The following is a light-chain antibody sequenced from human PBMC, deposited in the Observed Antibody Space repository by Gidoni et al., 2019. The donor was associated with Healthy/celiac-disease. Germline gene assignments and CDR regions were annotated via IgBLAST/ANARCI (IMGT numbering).Light chain of an antibody. CDR3: NSRDSSGNHLV. CDR1: SLRSYY. CDR2: GKN. V-gene: IGLV3-19*01. J-gene: IGLJ2*01. Sequence: SSELTQDPAVSVALGQTVRITCQGDSLRSYYASWYQQKPGKAPVLVIYGKNNRPSGSPDRSSGSSSGNTASLTITGAQAEDEADYYCNSRDSSGNHLVFGGGTKLTVL.